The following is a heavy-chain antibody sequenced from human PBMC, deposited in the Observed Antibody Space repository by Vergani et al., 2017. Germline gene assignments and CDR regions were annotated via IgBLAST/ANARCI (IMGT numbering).Heavy chain of an antibody. CDR1: GGSISSYY. D-gene: IGHD1-1*01. J-gene: IGHJ5*02. V-gene: IGHV4-4*07. Sequence: QVQLQESGPGLVKPSETLSLTCTVSGGSISSYYWSWIRQPAGKGLEWIGRIYTSGSTNYNPPLKSRVTMSVDTSKNQFSLKLSSVSAADTAVYYCARVQVSGTELNWFDPWGQGTLVTVSS. CDR3: ARVQVSGTELNWFDP. CDR2: IYTSGST.